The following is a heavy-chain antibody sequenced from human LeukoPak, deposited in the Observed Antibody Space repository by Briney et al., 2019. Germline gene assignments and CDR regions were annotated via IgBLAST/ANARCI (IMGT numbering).Heavy chain of an antibody. V-gene: IGHV5-51*01. CDR1: GYSFTSYW. Sequence: GESLKISCKGSGYSFTSYWIGWVRQMPGKGLEWMGIIYPGDSDTRYSPSFQGQVTISADKSISTAYLQWSSLKASDTAMYYCAGWAYDILSAYYFDYWGQGTLVTVSS. CDR2: IYPGDSDT. D-gene: IGHD3-9*01. CDR3: AGWAYDILSAYYFDY. J-gene: IGHJ4*02.